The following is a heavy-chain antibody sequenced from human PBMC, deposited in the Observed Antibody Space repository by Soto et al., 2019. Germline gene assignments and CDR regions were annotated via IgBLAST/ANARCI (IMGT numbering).Heavy chain of an antibody. D-gene: IGHD3-22*01. CDR1: AGSISSYH. CDR3: ARAHVSSGYYFSYYFDS. CDR2: ISNSGST. V-gene: IGHV4-59*01. J-gene: IGHJ4*02. Sequence: PSETLSLTCTVSAGSISSYHWNWIRQPPGKGLEWIGNISNSGSTDYNPSLKSRVTISEDTSKNQISLKLTSVTAADTAVYYCARAHVSSGYYFSYYFDSWGLGTLVTVSS.